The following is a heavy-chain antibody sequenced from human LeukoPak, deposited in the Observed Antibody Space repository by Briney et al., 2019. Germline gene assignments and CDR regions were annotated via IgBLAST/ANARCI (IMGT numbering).Heavy chain of an antibody. CDR1: GFTFSSYA. CDR3: ARDGVGALSY. Sequence: PGGSLRLSCAASGFTFSSYAMSWVRQAPGKGLEWVSVISGSGGSTYYADSVKGRFTISRDNSKNTLYLQMNSLRAEDTAVYYCARDGVGALSYWGQGTLVTVSS. J-gene: IGHJ4*02. D-gene: IGHD1-26*01. CDR2: ISGSGGST. V-gene: IGHV3-23*01.